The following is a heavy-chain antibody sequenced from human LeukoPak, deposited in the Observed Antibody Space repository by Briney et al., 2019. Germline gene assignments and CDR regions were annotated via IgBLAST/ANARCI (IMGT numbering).Heavy chain of an antibody. CDR1: GFTFSSYS. V-gene: IGHV3-48*01. CDR3: ARDLSGYFDY. CDR2: ISSSSTI. J-gene: IGHJ4*02. D-gene: IGHD3-10*01. Sequence: GGSLRLSCAASGFTFSSYSMNWVRQAPGKGLEWVSYISSSSTIYYADSVKGRFTISRDNAKNSLYLQMNSLRAEDTAVYYCARDLSGYFDYWGQGTLVTVSS.